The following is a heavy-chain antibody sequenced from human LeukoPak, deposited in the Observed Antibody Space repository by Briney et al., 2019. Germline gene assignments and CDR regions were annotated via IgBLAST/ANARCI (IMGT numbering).Heavy chain of an antibody. V-gene: IGHV3-15*01. CDR2: IRSNTDSGTT. J-gene: IGHJ3*02. CDR1: GFTFSNAW. CDR3: STRELRYYGSGTYPVAFDI. D-gene: IGHD3-10*01. Sequence: GGSLRLSCEASGFTFSNAWMNWVRQAPGKGLEWVGRIRSNTDSGTTDYAAPVKGRFTISRDDSINTLYLRLNGLKTADTAVYYCSTRELRYYGSGTYPVAFDIWGQGTMVTVSS.